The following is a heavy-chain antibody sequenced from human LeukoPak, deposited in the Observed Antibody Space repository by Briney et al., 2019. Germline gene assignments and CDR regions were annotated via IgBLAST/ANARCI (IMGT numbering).Heavy chain of an antibody. V-gene: IGHV2-5*01. Sequence: SGPTLLKPTQTLTLTCTFSGFSLDTAGVGGGWGRQPPGKAPEWHTVMYETDDKRYRTSLRIRLTITKDTSKNQVVLIMINMDPVDSATYYCVDRRGAGLFADWGQGTLVTVSS. D-gene: IGHD2-21*01. CDR3: VDRRGAGLFAD. CDR2: MYETDDK. J-gene: IGHJ4*02. CDR1: GFSLDTAGVG.